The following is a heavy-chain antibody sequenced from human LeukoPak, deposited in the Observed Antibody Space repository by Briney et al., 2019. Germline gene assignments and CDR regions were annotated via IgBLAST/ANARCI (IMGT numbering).Heavy chain of an antibody. J-gene: IGHJ4*02. V-gene: IGHV1-46*01. Sequence: ASVKVSCKASGYTFTSYFIHWVRQAPGQGLKWMGIINPGSGSTNYTQKFRDRVTMTRDKSTSTVNMELSSLRSEDTAVYYCVRDLGYYDSSGYPTHFDYWGQGTLVTVSS. CDR1: GYTFTSYF. CDR3: VRDLGYYDSSGYPTHFDY. D-gene: IGHD3-22*01. CDR2: INPGSGST.